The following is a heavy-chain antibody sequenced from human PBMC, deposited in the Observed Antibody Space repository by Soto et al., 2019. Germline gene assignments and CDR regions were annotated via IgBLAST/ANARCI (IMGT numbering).Heavy chain of an antibody. CDR1: GFTFSSYG. J-gene: IGHJ6*02. V-gene: IGHV3-33*01. CDR2: IWYDGSNK. Sequence: QVQLVESGGGVVQPGRSLRLSCAASGFTFSSYGMHLVRQAPGKGLERVAVIWYDGSNKYYADSVKGRFTISRDNSKNTLYLQMNSLRAEDTAVYYCAREEDVWGQGTTVTVSS. CDR3: AREEDV.